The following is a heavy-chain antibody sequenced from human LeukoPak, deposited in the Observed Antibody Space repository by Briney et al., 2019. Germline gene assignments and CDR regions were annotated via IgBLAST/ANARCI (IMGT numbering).Heavy chain of an antibody. Sequence: SETLSLTCTGSGGSISSYYWSWIRQPAGKGLEWIGRIYSSGSTNYNPSLKSRVTMSVDTSKNQFSLKLSSVTAADTAVYYCAREDFFGVVISHYYYYYMDVWGKGTTVTVSS. CDR3: AREDFFGVVISHYYYYYMDV. J-gene: IGHJ6*03. D-gene: IGHD3-3*01. CDR1: GGSISSYY. CDR2: IYSSGST. V-gene: IGHV4-4*07.